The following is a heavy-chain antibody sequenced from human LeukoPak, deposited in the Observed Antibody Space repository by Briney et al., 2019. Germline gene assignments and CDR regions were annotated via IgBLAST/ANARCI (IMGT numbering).Heavy chain of an antibody. CDR1: GGSISSYY. V-gene: IGHV4-59*01. CDR3: ARDYGPWSDP. Sequence: SETLSLTCTVSGGSISSYYCSWIRQTPGKGLECIGYIYYSGSSNYNPSLKIRVTISVDTSKNQFSLKLISVTDTVSAFLFCARDYGPWSDPWGQGALVTVFS. CDR2: IYYSGSS. D-gene: IGHD4-17*01. J-gene: IGHJ5*02.